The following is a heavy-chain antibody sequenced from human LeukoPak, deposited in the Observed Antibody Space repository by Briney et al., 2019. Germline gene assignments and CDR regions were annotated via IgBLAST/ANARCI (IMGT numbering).Heavy chain of an antibody. CDR1: GFTFGDYA. CDR2: IRSKAYGGTT. D-gene: IGHD2-15*01. V-gene: IGHV3-49*04. J-gene: IGHJ6*03. Sequence: GGSLRLSCTASGFTFGDYAMSWVRQAPGKGLEWVGFIRSKAYGGTTEYAASVKGRFTISRDDSKSIAYLQMNSLKTEDTAVYYCTRAGTKSEDVLPGPPYYYYYYMDVWGKGTTVTVSS. CDR3: TRAGTKSEDVLPGPPYYYYYYMDV.